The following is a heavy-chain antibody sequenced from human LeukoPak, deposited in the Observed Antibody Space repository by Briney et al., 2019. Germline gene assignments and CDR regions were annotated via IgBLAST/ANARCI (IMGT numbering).Heavy chain of an antibody. D-gene: IGHD1-20*01. CDR1: GFTFSSYA. V-gene: IGHV3-66*01. CDR3: ARDGITGYYYYYGMDV. Sequence: GGSLRLSCAASGFTFSSYAMSWVRQAPGKGLEWVSVIYSGGSTYYADSVKGRFTISLDNSKNTLYLQMNSLRAEDTAVYYCARDGITGYYYYYGMDVWGQGTTVTVSS. J-gene: IGHJ6*02. CDR2: IYSGGST.